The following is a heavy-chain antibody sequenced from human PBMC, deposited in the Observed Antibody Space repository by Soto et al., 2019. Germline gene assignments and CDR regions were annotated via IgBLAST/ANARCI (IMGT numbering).Heavy chain of an antibody. CDR3: AISQDRGGRTTFIY. CDR2: INWKSDI. Sequence: GGSMRLSCAVSGFTFDDNAMHWVRQAPEKGLEWASGINWKSDIGYADSMKGRFTISRDNAENSLYLQMNSLRAEDTALYYCAISQDRGGRTTFIYWGQGTQVTVSS. J-gene: IGHJ4*02. CDR1: GFTFDDNA. V-gene: IGHV3-9*01. D-gene: IGHD3-16*01.